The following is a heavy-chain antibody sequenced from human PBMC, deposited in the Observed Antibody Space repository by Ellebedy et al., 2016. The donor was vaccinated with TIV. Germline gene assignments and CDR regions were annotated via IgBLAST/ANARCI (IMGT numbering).Heavy chain of an antibody. Sequence: GESLKISCKGSGSGYSFTTYWISWVRQMPGKGLEWMGRIHPIDSYTNYSPSFQGHVTISADKSISTAYLQWDSLKASDTAMYYCAIMGRDYFDYWGQGTLVTVSS. D-gene: IGHD3-16*01. CDR3: AIMGRDYFDY. CDR1: GYSFTTYW. J-gene: IGHJ4*02. V-gene: IGHV5-10-1*01. CDR2: IHPIDSYT.